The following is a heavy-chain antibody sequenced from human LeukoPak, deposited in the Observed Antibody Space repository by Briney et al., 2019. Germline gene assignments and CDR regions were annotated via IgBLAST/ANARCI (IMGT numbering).Heavy chain of an antibody. V-gene: IGHV3-33*01. D-gene: IGHD2-2*01. CDR3: ARDYCSSTSCYETTVDY. Sequence: GGSLRLSCAAPGFTFSSYGMHWVRQAPGKGLEWVAVIWYDGSNKYYADSVKGRFTISRDNSKNTLYLQMNSLRAEDTAVYYCARDYCSSTSCYETTVDYWGQGTLVTVSS. CDR1: GFTFSSYG. J-gene: IGHJ4*02. CDR2: IWYDGSNK.